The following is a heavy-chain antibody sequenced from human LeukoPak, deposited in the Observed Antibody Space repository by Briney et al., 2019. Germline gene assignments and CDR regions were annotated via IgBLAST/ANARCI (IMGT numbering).Heavy chain of an antibody. Sequence: ASVKVSCKASGYTFTSYDINWVRQATGQALEWMGWMNPNSGNTGYAQKFQGRVTMTRNTSISTAYMELSSLRSEDTAVYYCARGATKWFGELLGYWGQGTLVTVSS. V-gene: IGHV1-8*01. D-gene: IGHD3-10*01. J-gene: IGHJ4*02. CDR2: MNPNSGNT. CDR1: GYTFTSYD. CDR3: ARGATKWFGELLGY.